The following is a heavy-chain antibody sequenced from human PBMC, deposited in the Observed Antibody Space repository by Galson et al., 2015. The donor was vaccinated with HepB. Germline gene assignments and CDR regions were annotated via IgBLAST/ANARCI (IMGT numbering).Heavy chain of an antibody. V-gene: IGHV3-49*04. Sequence: SLRLSCAASGFTFGDYAMSWVRQAPGKGLEWVGFIRSKAYGGTTEYAASVKGRFTISRDDSKSIAYLQMNSLKTEDTAVYYCTRDSSNMGDYAPDYWGQGTLVTVSS. CDR2: IRSKAYGGTT. CDR3: TRDSSNMGDYAPDY. D-gene: IGHD4-17*01. J-gene: IGHJ4*02. CDR1: GFTFGDYA.